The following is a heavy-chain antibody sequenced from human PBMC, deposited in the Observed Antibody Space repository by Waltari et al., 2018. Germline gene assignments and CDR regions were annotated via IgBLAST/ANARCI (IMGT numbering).Heavy chain of an antibody. D-gene: IGHD4-17*01. J-gene: IGHJ4*02. V-gene: IGHV4-39*01. CDR3: VRHEGTRTTARAHFDS. CDR1: GSSITSGDYY. Sequence: QLQLQESGPGLVKPSETLSLSCTVSGSSITSGDYYWGWIRQSPGKGLEWSGGIFFGGVTYYNPALKSRLAISVDTSKNQFSLKLSSVTAADTAVYYCVRHEGTRTTARAHFDSWGQGTLVAVSS. CDR2: IFFGGVT.